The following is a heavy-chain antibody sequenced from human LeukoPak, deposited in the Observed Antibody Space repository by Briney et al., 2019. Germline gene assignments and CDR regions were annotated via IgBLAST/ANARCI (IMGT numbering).Heavy chain of an antibody. CDR2: ISYDGSNK. Sequence: GGSLRLSCAASGFTFSSYGMHWVRQAPGKGLEWVAVISYDGSNKYYADSVKGRFSISRDNSKSTLYLQMSSLRAEDTALYYCAKPDYYASSGYYLRFFDHWGQGTLVTVSS. D-gene: IGHD3-22*01. J-gene: IGHJ4*02. V-gene: IGHV3-30*18. CDR3: AKPDYYASSGYYLRFFDH. CDR1: GFTFSSYG.